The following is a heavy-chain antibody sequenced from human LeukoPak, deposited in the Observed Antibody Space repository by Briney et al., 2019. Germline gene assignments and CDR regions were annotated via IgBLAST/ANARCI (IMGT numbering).Heavy chain of an antibody. CDR2: VYHTGTT. D-gene: IGHD1-26*01. CDR1: GDSISNSTYY. V-gene: IGHV4-39*07. J-gene: IGHJ6*03. CDR3: ARLRVGAGMDV. Sequence: SETLSLTCSVSGDSISNSTYYWGWIRQPPGKGLEWIGTVYHTGTTYYSPSLNSRVTISVDTSKNQFSLRLKTVTAADTAVYYCARLRVGAGMDVWGKGTTVTVSS.